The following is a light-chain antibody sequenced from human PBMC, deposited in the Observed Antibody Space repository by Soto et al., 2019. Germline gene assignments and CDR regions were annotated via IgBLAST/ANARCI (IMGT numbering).Light chain of an antibody. CDR3: HQRSNWPIT. CDR1: QSVSSY. V-gene: IGKV3-11*01. CDR2: DAS. J-gene: IGKJ5*01. Sequence: EIVLTQSPATLSLSPGERATLSCRASQSVSSYLAWYQKKPGQAPRLLIYDASNRATGIPARFSGSGSGTDFTLTITSLEPEDFGVYYCHQRSNWPITFGQGTRLEIK.